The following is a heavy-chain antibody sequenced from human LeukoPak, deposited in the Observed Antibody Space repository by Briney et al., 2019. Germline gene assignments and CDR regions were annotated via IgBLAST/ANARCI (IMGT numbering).Heavy chain of an antibody. CDR3: ARDKMTTVTSYYYYGMDV. D-gene: IGHD4-17*01. CDR1: GGSISSGGYY. J-gene: IGHJ6*02. V-gene: IGHV4-31*03. Sequence: KPSQTLSLTCTVSGGSISSGGYYWSWIRQHPGKGLEWIGYIYYSGSTYYNPSLKSRVTISVDTSKNQFSLKLSSVTAADTAVYYCARDKMTTVTSYYYYGMDVWGQGTTVTVSS. CDR2: IYYSGST.